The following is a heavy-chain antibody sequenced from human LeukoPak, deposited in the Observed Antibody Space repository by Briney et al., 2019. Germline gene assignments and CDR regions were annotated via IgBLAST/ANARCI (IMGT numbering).Heavy chain of an antibody. J-gene: IGHJ4*02. CDR2: IKSKTDGGTT. CDR3: TTIYDILTGYNGGDY. D-gene: IGHD3-9*01. V-gene: IGHV3-15*01. Sequence: AGGSLRLSCAASGFTFSNAWMSWVRQAPGKGLEWVGRIKSKTDGGTTDYAAPVKGRFTISRDDSKNTLYLQMNSLKTEDTAVYYCTTIYDILTGYNGGDYWGQGTLVTVSS. CDR1: GFTFSNAW.